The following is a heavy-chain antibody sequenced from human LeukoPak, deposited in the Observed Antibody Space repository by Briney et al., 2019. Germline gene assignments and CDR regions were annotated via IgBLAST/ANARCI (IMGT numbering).Heavy chain of an antibody. CDR1: GFIFSTYR. Sequence: GGSLRLSCAASGFIFSTYRMSWVRPAPGEGLEWVSLINDSGRRTYYADSVKGRFTVSRDNSKYTLYLQMNSLRVEDTAVYYCASSTYNYDYALDVWGQGTTVTVSS. V-gene: IGHV3-23*01. CDR2: INDSGRRT. CDR3: ASSTYNYDYALDV. D-gene: IGHD5-24*01. J-gene: IGHJ6*02.